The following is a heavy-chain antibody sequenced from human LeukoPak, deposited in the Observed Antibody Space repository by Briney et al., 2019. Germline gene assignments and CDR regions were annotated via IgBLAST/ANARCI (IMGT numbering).Heavy chain of an antibody. CDR2: ISGSGGST. Sequence: GGSLRLSCAASGFTFSSYAMSWVRQAPGKGLEWVSAISGSGGSTYFADSVKGRFTISRDNSKNTLYLQMNSLRAEDTAVYYCAKHGSGSSITGYWGQGTLVTVSS. D-gene: IGHD6-6*01. CDR1: GFTFSSYA. CDR3: AKHGSGSSITGY. J-gene: IGHJ4*02. V-gene: IGHV3-23*01.